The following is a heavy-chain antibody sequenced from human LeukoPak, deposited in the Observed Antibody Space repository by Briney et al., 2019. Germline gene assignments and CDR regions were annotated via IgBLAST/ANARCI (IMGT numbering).Heavy chain of an antibody. J-gene: IGHJ4*02. CDR3: GVLRYFDWLLFDY. V-gene: IGHV3-74*01. Sequence: GGSLRLSCAASGFTFSSYWIHWVRQAPGKGLVWVSGIKRDGSGTSYADSVKGRFTISRDNAKNTVYLQMNSLRAEDTAVYYCGVLRYFDWLLFDYWGQGTLVTVSS. CDR1: GFTFSSYW. D-gene: IGHD3-9*01. CDR2: IKRDGSGT.